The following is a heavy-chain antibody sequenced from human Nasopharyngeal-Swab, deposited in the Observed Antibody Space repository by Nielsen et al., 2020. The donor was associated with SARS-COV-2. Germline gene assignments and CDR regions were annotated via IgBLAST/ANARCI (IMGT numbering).Heavy chain of an antibody. D-gene: IGHD3-3*01. CDR2: ISYDGSNQ. J-gene: IGHJ4*02. CDR3: AREYYDFLSGYLFDY. V-gene: IGHV3-30-3*01. CDR1: GFPFSSYA. Sequence: SLKISCAASGFPFSSYAMHWVRQAPGKGLEWVAVISYDGSNQYYADSVKGRFTISRDNSKNTLYLQMNSLRAEDTAVYYCAREYYDFLSGYLFDYWGQGTLVTVSS.